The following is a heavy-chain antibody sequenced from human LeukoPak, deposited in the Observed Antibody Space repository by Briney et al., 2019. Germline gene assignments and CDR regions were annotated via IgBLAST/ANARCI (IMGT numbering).Heavy chain of an antibody. CDR3: ARTRAIVVVPAAIQDYYMDV. V-gene: IGHV4-39*01. D-gene: IGHD2-2*01. J-gene: IGHJ6*03. Sequence: SETLSLTCTVSGGSISSSGYYWGWIRQPPGKGLEWIGSIYYSGSTYYNPSLKSRVTISVDTSKNQFSLKLSSVTAADTAVYYCARTRAIVVVPAAIQDYYMDVWGKGTTVTISS. CDR1: GGSISSSGYY. CDR2: IYYSGST.